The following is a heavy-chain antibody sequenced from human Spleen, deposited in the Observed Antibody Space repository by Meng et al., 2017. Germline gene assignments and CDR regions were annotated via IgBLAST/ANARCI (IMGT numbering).Heavy chain of an antibody. CDR2: IDPKTGDT. CDR3: ARDEDISAAGKLFGDY. D-gene: IGHD6-25*01. J-gene: IGHJ4*02. Sequence: ASVKVSCKPSGYNFPDYYIHWVRRAPGQGLEGMGRIDPKTGDTHYALKFQGRVTMTGDTSISTAYMELSGLRSDDTAMYYCARDEDISAAGKLFGDYWGQGTLVTVSS. V-gene: IGHV1-2*06. CDR1: GYNFPDYY.